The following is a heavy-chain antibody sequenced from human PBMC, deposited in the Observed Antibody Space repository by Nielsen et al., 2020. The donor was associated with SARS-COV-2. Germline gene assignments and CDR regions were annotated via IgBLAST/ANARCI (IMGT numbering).Heavy chain of an antibody. CDR3: ARGGWNHNWFDP. V-gene: IGHV3-11*05. D-gene: IGHD1-1*01. J-gene: IGHJ5*02. CDR2: ISSSSGYT. Sequence: GESLKISCGASGFTISSSFMSWIRQAPGKGLEWVSYISSSSGYTNYADSVKGRFTISRDNAKYSLHLQMNSLRADDTAVYYCARGGWNHNWFDPWGQGTLVTVSS. CDR1: GFTISSSF.